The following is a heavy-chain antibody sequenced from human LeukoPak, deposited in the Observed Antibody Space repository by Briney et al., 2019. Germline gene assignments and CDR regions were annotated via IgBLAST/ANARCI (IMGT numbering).Heavy chain of an antibody. CDR3: AKDASGYSGSYYFDY. Sequence: GGSLRLSCAGSGFIFNNYAMHWVRQPPGKGLEWVSGISWNSGSRAYADSVKGRFTISRDNAENSLYLQMNSLRPEDTALYYCAKDASGYSGSYYFDYWGQGTLVTVSS. CDR1: GFIFNNYA. J-gene: IGHJ4*02. D-gene: IGHD1-26*01. CDR2: ISWNSGSR. V-gene: IGHV3-9*01.